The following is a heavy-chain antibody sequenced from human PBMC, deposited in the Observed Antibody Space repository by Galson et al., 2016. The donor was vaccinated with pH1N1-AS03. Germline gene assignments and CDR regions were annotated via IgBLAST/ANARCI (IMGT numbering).Heavy chain of an antibody. V-gene: IGHV3-33*01. CDR2: VWNAGGNK. J-gene: IGHJ4*02. Sequence: SLRLSCAASGFTLTNYGMHWVRQSPGKGLEWVAIVWNAGGNKFYADSVKGRFTISRDSSENTLYLDMNNLRAEDTAIYYCARDYNNSGYFIDHWGQGTLVSVAS. D-gene: IGHD3-22*01. CDR3: ARDYNNSGYFIDH. CDR1: GFTLTNYG.